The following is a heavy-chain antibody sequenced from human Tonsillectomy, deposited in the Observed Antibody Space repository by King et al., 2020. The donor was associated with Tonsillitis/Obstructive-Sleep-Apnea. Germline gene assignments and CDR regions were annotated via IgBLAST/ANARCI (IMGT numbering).Heavy chain of an antibody. D-gene: IGHD1-26*01. V-gene: IGHV4-59*01. CDR2: IHYSGST. CDR3: AREVPRGMGVDR. CDR1: GDSISSYY. Sequence: QLQESGPGLVKPSETLSLTCTVSGDSISSYYWSWIRQPPGKGLEWIGYIHYSGSTNYNPSLKSRVTISVDTSKNQFSLKLTSVTAADTAVYYCAREVPRGMGVDRWGQGTLVTVSS. J-gene: IGHJ5*02.